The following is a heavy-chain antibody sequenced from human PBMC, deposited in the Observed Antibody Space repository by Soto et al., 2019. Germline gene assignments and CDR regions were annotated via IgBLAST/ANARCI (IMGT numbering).Heavy chain of an antibody. D-gene: IGHD2-21*02. Sequence: GGSLRLSCAASGFTVNSNYMSWVRQAPGKGLEWVSVIYSDGSTYYADSVKGRFIISRDNSNNTLYFQMNSLRAEDTAVYYCAKGRASDCPGCTQDYWGQGTLVTVSS. J-gene: IGHJ4*02. CDR3: AKGRASDCPGCTQDY. CDR2: IYSDGST. CDR1: GFTVNSNY. V-gene: IGHV3-66*01.